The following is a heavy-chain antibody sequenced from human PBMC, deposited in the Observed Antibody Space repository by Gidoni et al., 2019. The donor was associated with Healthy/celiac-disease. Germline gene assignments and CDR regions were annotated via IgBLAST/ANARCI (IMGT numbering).Heavy chain of an antibody. D-gene: IGHD2-21*01. Sequence: QVQLVQSGAEVKKPGSSVKVSCKASGGTFSSYAISWVRQAPGQGLEWMGGIIPIFGTANYAQKFQGRVTITADESTSTAYMELSSLRSEDTAVYYCARERSSIVVGHGRPDAFDIWGQGTMVTVSS. CDR3: ARERSSIVVGHGRPDAFDI. J-gene: IGHJ3*02. CDR2: IIPIFGTA. V-gene: IGHV1-69*01. CDR1: GGTFSSYA.